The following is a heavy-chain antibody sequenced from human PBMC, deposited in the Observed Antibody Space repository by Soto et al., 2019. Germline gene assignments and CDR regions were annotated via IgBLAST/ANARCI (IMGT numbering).Heavy chain of an antibody. Sequence: TLSLTCTASGGSISTNTYYWGWIRQTPGKGLEWIGSVFYSGSTYYNPSLKSRVIISVDTSKNQISLKMTSVTAADTAVYYCARQYSRAFYFDSWGQGTLVTVS. CDR2: VFYSGST. CDR1: GGSISTNTYY. J-gene: IGHJ4*02. D-gene: IGHD2-15*01. V-gene: IGHV4-39*01. CDR3: ARQYSRAFYFDS.